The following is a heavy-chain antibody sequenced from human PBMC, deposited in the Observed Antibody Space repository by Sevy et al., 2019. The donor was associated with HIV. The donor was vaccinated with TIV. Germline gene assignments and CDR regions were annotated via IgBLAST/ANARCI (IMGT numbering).Heavy chain of an antibody. CDR2: ISYDGSNK. Sequence: GGSLRLSCAASGFTFSSYCMHWVRQAPGKGLEWVAVISYDGSNKYYADSVKGRFTISRDNSKNTLYRQMNSLGAEETAVYYCAKDSDYRNYYDSSGYLAYWGQGTLVTVSS. CDR1: GFTFSSYC. CDR3: AKDSDYRNYYDSSGYLAY. J-gene: IGHJ4*02. V-gene: IGHV3-30*18. D-gene: IGHD3-22*01.